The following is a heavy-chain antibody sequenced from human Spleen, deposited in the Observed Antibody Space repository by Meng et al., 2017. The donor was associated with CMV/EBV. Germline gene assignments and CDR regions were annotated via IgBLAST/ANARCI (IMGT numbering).Heavy chain of an antibody. Sequence: FEAAGFTVTTNYMNWVRQAPGKGLQWVSLIYSGGSTYYADSVEGRFTISRDISKNTVYLQMNSLRVEDTAVYFCAREGRSSGRPFDYWGQGTLVTVSS. CDR1: GFTVTTNY. V-gene: IGHV3-53*01. CDR2: IYSGGST. D-gene: IGHD3-22*01. J-gene: IGHJ4*02. CDR3: AREGRSSGRPFDY.